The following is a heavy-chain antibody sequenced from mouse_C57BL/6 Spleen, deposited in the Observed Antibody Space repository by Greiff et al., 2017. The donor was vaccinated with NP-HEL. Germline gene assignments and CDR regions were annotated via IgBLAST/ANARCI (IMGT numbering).Heavy chain of an antibody. V-gene: IGHV1-85*01. D-gene: IGHD2-5*01. CDR3: ARRGLYSNYDAMDY. Sequence: QVQLQQSGPELVKPGASVKLSCKASGYTFTSYDINWVKQRPGQGLEWIGWIYPRDGSTKYNEKLKGKATLTVDTSSSTAYMELHSLTSEDSAVYFCARRGLYSNYDAMDYWGQGTSVTVSS. J-gene: IGHJ4*01. CDR1: GYTFTSYD. CDR2: IYPRDGST.